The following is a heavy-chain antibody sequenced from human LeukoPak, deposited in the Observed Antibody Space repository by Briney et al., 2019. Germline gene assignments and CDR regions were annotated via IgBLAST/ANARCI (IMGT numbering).Heavy chain of an antibody. CDR2: TYYRSKWYN. CDR1: XDSVSXNSAA. CDR3: XTGQQQLGHFDY. D-gene: IGHD6-13*01. Sequence: XXXXDSVSXNSAAWNWIRQSPSRGLEWLGRTYYRSKWYNDYAVSVKSRITINPDTSKNQFSLQLNSVTPEDTAVYYCXTGQQQLGHFDYWGQGTLVTVSS. V-gene: IGHV6-1*01. J-gene: IGHJ4*02.